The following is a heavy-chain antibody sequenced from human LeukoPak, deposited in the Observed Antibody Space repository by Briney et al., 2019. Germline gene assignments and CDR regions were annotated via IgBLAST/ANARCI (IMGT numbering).Heavy chain of an antibody. D-gene: IGHD3-22*01. CDR3: ASDDSRYGMDV. CDR1: GFTFSSYE. J-gene: IGHJ6*02. Sequence: GGSLRLSCAASGFTFSSYEMNWVRQAPGKGLEWVSYISSSGSTIYYADSVKGRFTISRDNAKNSLYLQMNSLRAEDTAVYYCASDDSRYGMDVWGQGTTVTVSS. V-gene: IGHV3-48*03. CDR2: ISSSGSTI.